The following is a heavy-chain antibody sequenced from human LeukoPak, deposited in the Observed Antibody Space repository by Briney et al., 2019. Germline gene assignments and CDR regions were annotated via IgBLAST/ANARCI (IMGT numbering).Heavy chain of an antibody. V-gene: IGHV3-23*01. Sequence: GGSLRLSCAASGFTFSSYAMSWVRQAPGKGLEWVSAISGSGGSTYYADSVKGRFTISRDNSKNTLFLQMNSLRAEDTAVYYCARVGYGDTGDYWGQGTLVTVSP. CDR2: ISGSGGST. CDR3: ARVGYGDTGDY. CDR1: GFTFSSYA. J-gene: IGHJ4*02. D-gene: IGHD4-17*01.